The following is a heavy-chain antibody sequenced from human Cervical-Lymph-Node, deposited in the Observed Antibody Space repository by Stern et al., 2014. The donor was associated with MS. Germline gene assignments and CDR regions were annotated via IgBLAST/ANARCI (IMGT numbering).Heavy chain of an antibody. CDR2: IYYIGTT. J-gene: IGHJ4*02. Sequence: QVQLQESGPGLVKASETLSLTCTVSGVSMSNYYWSLIRQYPGKGLERIGYIYYIGTTSYNPSLRGRVSISLDTSKNQFSLELTSVTAADTAVYYCARGRAWILPFWFWGQGTLVTVSS. V-gene: IGHV4-59*01. D-gene: IGHD2-2*03. CDR3: ARGRAWILPFWF. CDR1: GVSMSNYY.